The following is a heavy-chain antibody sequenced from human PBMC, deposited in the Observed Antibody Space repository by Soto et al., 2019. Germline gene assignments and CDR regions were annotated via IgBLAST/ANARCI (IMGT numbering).Heavy chain of an antibody. J-gene: IGHJ4*02. V-gene: IGHV3-23*01. CDR2: ISGNGSSK. Sequence: GSLRLSCAASGFTFSNFCMNWVRQAPGKGLEWVANISGNGSSKYYADSVKGRFTISRDNSKNTLYLQMNSLRAEDTAVYYCAKDSRYDFWSGYYTPFDYWGQGTLVTVSS. D-gene: IGHD3-3*01. CDR3: AKDSRYDFWSGYYTPFDY. CDR1: GFTFSNFC.